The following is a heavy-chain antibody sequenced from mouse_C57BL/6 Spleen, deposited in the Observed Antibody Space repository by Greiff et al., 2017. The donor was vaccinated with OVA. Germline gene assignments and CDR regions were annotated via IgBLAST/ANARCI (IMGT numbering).Heavy chain of an antibody. J-gene: IGHJ1*03. CDR1: GYTFTSYW. V-gene: IGHV1-59*01. D-gene: IGHD2-3*01. CDR3: ARSGPSYDGYYVGYFDV. Sequence: QVQLQQPGAELVRPGTSVKLSCKASGYTFTSYWMHWVKQRPGQGLEWIGVIDPSDSYTNYNQKFKGKATLTVDTSSSTAYMQLSSLTSEDSAVYYCARSGPSYDGYYVGYFDVWGTGTTVTVSS. CDR2: IDPSDSYT.